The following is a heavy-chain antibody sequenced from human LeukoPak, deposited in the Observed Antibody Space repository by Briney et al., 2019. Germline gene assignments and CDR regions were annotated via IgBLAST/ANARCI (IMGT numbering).Heavy chain of an antibody. D-gene: IGHD3-22*01. CDR1: GFTVSNYY. CDR3: VRDRGAYFYDTGY. V-gene: IGHV3-66*01. J-gene: IGHJ4*02. Sequence: GGSLRLSCAASGFTVSNYYMNWVRQAPGKGLEWVSVIYSGGSTYYEDSVKGRFIISRDNSKNTLYFQMNSLRAEDRAVYYCVRDRGAYFYDTGYWGQGILVTVSS. CDR2: IYSGGST.